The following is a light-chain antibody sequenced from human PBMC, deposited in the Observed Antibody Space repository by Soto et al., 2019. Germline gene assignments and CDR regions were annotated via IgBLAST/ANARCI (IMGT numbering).Light chain of an antibody. V-gene: IGLV3-9*01. Sequence: SYELTQPLSVSVALGQTARITCGGNNIGSKNVHWYQQKRGQAPVLVIYRDSNRPSGIPERFSGSNSGNTATLTISRAQAGDEADYYCQVWDSSTGFGGGTKLTVL. CDR3: QVWDSSTG. CDR1: NIGSKN. J-gene: IGLJ3*02. CDR2: RDS.